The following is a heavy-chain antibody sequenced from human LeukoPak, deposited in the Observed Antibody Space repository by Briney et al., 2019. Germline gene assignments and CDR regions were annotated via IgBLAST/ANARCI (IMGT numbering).Heavy chain of an antibody. CDR1: GYTFTGYG. Sequence: ASVKVSCKASGYTFTGYGISWVRQAPGQGLEWMGWISAYNGNTNYVQKLQGRVTMTTDTSTSTAYMELRSLRSDDTAVYYCASPPTPPYHYWGQGTLVTVSS. CDR2: ISAYNGNT. D-gene: IGHD3-16*01. J-gene: IGHJ4*02. CDR3: ASPPTPPYHY. V-gene: IGHV1-18*01.